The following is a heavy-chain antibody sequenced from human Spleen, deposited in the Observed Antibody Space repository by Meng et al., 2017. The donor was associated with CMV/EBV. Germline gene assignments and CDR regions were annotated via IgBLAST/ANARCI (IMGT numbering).Heavy chain of an antibody. CDR1: GGSISSSTYY. Sequence: SETLSLTCTVSGGSISSSTYYWGWIRQPPGKGLEWIGSISYRGSTYYNPSLKSRVTISVDTSKNQFSLKLRSVTAADTAVYYCARGPSDYWGQGTLVTVSS. CDR2: ISYRGST. J-gene: IGHJ4*02. CDR3: ARGPSDY. V-gene: IGHV4-39*07.